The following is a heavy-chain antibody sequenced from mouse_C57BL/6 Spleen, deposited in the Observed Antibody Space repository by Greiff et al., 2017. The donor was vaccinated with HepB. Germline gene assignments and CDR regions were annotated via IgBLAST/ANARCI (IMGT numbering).Heavy chain of an antibody. D-gene: IGHD1-1*01. CDR2: ISSGSSTI. Sequence: EVMLVESGGGLVKPGGSLKLSCAASGFTFSDYGMHWVRQAPEKGLEWVAYISSGSSTIYYADTVKGRFTISRDNAKNTLFLQMTILRSEDTAMYYCARSTTVAYWYFDVWGTGTTVTVSS. CDR3: ARSTTVAYWYFDV. CDR1: GFTFSDYG. J-gene: IGHJ1*03. V-gene: IGHV5-17*01.